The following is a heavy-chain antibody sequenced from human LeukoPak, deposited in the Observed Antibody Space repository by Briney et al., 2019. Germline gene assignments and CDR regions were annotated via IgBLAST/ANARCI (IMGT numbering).Heavy chain of an antibody. J-gene: IGHJ6*03. D-gene: IGHD6-13*01. CDR3: AITGAAGTGYYYYDMDV. CDR2: ISSSGSTI. Sequence: PGGSLRLSCAASGFTFSSYEMNWVRQAPGKGLEWVSYISSSGSTIYYADSVKGRFTISRDNSKNTLYLQMNSLRAEDTAVYYCAITGAAGTGYYYYDMDVWGKGTTVTVSS. V-gene: IGHV3-48*03. CDR1: GFTFSSYE.